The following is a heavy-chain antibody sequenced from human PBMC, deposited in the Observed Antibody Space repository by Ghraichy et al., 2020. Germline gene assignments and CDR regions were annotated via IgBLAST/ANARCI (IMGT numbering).Heavy chain of an antibody. CDR3: ARARGYYYDSSGTFDY. J-gene: IGHJ4*02. CDR2: INPNSGGT. CDR1: GYTFTGYY. V-gene: IGHV1-2*02. D-gene: IGHD3-22*01. Sequence: ASVKVSCKASGYTFTGYYMHWVRQAPGQGLEWMGWINPNSGGTNYAQKFQGRVTMTRDTSISTAYMELSRLRSDDTAVYYCARARGYYYDSSGTFDYWGQGTLVTVSS.